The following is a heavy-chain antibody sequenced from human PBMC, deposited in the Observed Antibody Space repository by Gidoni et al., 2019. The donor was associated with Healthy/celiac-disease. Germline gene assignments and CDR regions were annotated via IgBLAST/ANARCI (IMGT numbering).Heavy chain of an antibody. CDR2: IIRIFCTA. V-gene: IGHV1-69*01. D-gene: IGHD5-18*01. J-gene: IGHJ4*02. CDR1: GGTYSSYA. CDR3: ASRDVRGYSYGWMVYDY. Sequence: QVQLVQSGAEVKKPGSSVKVSCKAPGGTYSSYAISWVRQAPGQGLEWMGGIIRIFCTANYAQKFQDRVTITADESTSTAYMELSSLRSEDTAVYYCASRDVRGYSYGWMVYDYWGQGTLVTVSS.